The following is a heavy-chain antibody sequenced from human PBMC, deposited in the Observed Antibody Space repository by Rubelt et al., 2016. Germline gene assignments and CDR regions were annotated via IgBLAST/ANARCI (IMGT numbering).Heavy chain of an antibody. Sequence: ISCKGSGYSFTSYWISWVRQMPGKGLEWMGRIDPSDSYTNYSPSFQGHVTISADKSISTAYLQWSSLKASDTAMYYCARHYYGSGSYSNPYYYYGMDVWGQGTTVTVSS. CDR2: IDPSDSYT. J-gene: IGHJ6*02. V-gene: IGHV5-10-1*01. CDR3: ARHYYGSGSYSNPYYYYGMDV. CDR1: GYSFTSYW. D-gene: IGHD3-10*01.